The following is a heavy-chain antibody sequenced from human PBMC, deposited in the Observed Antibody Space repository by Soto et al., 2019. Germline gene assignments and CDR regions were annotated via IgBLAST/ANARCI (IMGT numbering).Heavy chain of an antibody. D-gene: IGHD2-2*01. CDR1: GGSISSGPYS. J-gene: IGHJ6*02. Sequence: QVQLQESGPGLVKPSETLSLTCTVSGGSISSGPYSWGWIRQPPGEGLEWIGTFHYSENTYYNPSLESRVTISVDTSKNQFSLTVTSVTVADTAMYYCARLGGFCSSTSCYGFYGMDVWGQGTTVIVSS. CDR2: FHYSENT. V-gene: IGHV4-39*01. CDR3: ARLGGFCSSTSCYGFYGMDV.